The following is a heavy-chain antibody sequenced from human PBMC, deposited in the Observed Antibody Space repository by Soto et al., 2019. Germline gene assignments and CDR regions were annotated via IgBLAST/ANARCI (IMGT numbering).Heavy chain of an antibody. J-gene: IGHJ4*02. CDR1: GGSVSSGSYY. CDR3: ARAGGLGAVAADY. D-gene: IGHD6-19*01. CDR2: IYHSGST. Sequence: PSETLSLTCAVSGGSVSSGSYYWSWIRQPPGKGLEWIGYIYHSGSTYYNPSLKSRVTISVDRSKNQFSLKLSSVTAADTAVYYCARAGGLGAVAADYWGQGTLVTVSS. V-gene: IGHV4-30-2*01.